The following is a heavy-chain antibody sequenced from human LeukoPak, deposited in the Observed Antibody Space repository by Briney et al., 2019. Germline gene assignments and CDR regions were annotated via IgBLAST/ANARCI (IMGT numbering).Heavy chain of an antibody. Sequence: ASVKVSCKASGYTFTGYYMHWVRQAPGQGIEWMGRINPNSGGTNYAKKFQGRVTMTRDTSISTAYMELSRLRSDDTAVYYCARLLTGATPFDYWGQGTLVTVSS. CDR3: ARLLTGATPFDY. CDR2: INPNSGGT. J-gene: IGHJ4*02. V-gene: IGHV1-2*06. CDR1: GYTFTGYY. D-gene: IGHD1-7*01.